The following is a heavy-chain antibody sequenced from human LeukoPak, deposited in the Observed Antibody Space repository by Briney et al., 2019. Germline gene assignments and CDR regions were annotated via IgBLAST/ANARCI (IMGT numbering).Heavy chain of an antibody. CDR2: IYYNGIS. V-gene: IGHV4-59*01. J-gene: IGHJ5*02. Sequence: SETLSLTCTVSGGSISGYYWSWIRQPPGKGLEWIAYIYYNGISNYNPSLKSRVIISVDSSKNQFSLKLTSVTAADTAVYYCARGVVVPAARRSWFDPWGQGTLVTVSS. CDR3: ARGVVVPAARRSWFDP. CDR1: GGSISGYY. D-gene: IGHD2-2*01.